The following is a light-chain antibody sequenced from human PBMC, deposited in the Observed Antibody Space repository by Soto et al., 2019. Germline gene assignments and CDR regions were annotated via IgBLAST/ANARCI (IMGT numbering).Light chain of an antibody. CDR2: GAS. J-gene: IGKJ1*01. CDR3: QQTYSTPWT. V-gene: IGKV1-39*01. CDR1: QNIATY. Sequence: DIQMTQSPSSLSASVGDRVTITCRASQNIATYLNWYQQKPGKAPTLLIYGASSLQTGVPSRFSGSGSWTDFTLTISSLQPDDFATYYCQQTYSTPWTFGQGTKVEIK.